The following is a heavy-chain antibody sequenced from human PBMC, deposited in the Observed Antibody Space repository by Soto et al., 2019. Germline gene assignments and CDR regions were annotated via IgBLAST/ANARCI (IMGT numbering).Heavy chain of an antibody. Sequence: ASVKVSCKASGYTFTSYGISWVRQAPGQGLEWMGWISAYNGNTNYAQKLQGRVTMTTDTSTSTTYMKLRSLRSDDTAVYYCARDMRLGGYSGSYYFDYWGQGTLVTVSS. V-gene: IGHV1-18*01. CDR3: ARDMRLGGYSGSYYFDY. CDR1: GYTFTSYG. CDR2: ISAYNGNT. D-gene: IGHD5-12*01. J-gene: IGHJ4*02.